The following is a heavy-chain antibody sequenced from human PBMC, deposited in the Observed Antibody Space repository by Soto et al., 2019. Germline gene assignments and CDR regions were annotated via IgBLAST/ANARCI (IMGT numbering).Heavy chain of an antibody. CDR2: INHSGST. D-gene: IGHD3-16*01. CDR3: ARWGVRGRNYYYYMDV. J-gene: IGHJ6*03. CDR1: GGSFSGYY. V-gene: IGHV4-34*01. Sequence: PSETLSLTCAVYGGSFSGYYWSWIRQPPGKGLEWIGEINHSGSTNYNPSLKSRVTISVDTSKNQFSLKLSSVTAADTAVYYCARWGVRGRNYYYYMDVWGKGTTVSVSS.